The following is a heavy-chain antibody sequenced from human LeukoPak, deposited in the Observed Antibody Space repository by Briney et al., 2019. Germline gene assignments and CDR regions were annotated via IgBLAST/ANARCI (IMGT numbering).Heavy chain of an antibody. CDR3: ATRPPVVVVDY. D-gene: IGHD2-15*01. J-gene: IGHJ4*02. Sequence: GGSLRLSCAASGFTFSNYAMNWVRQAPGKGPEWVSAISGSGGNTYYADSVNGRFTIFRDNSKNTLYLRMNSLRADDTAVYYCATRPPVVVVDYWGQGTLVTVSS. CDR2: ISGSGGNT. CDR1: GFTFSNYA. V-gene: IGHV3-23*01.